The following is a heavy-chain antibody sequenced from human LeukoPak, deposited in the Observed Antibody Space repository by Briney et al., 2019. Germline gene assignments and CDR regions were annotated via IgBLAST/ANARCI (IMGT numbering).Heavy chain of an antibody. CDR3: ARASGYEGYYYMDV. Sequence: GGSLRPSCAASGFTFSDYYMSWIRQAPGKGLEWVSYISSSGSTIYYADSVKGRFTISRDNAKNSLYLQMNSLRAEDTAVYYCARASGYEGYYYMDVWGKGTTVTVSS. CDR2: ISSSGSTI. J-gene: IGHJ6*03. V-gene: IGHV3-11*04. CDR1: GFTFSDYY. D-gene: IGHD6-25*01.